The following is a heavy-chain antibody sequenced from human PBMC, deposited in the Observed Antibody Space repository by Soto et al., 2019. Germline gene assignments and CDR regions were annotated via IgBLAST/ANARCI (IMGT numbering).Heavy chain of an antibody. CDR2: INHSGST. CDR1: GGSFSGYY. CDR3: ARGEAVRGRCWFDP. D-gene: IGHD3-10*01. J-gene: IGHJ5*02. Sequence: QVQLQQWGAGLLKPSETLSLTCAVYGGSFSGYYWSWIRQPPGKGLEWIGEINHSGSTNYNPSLKRRVTISVDTSKNQFSLKLSSVTAADTAVYYCARGEAVRGRCWFDPWGQGTLVTDSS. V-gene: IGHV4-34*01.